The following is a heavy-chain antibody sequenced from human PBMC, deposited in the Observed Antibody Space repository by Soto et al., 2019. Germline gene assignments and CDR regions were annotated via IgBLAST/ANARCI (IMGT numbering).Heavy chain of an antibody. J-gene: IGHJ6*02. D-gene: IGHD7-27*01. CDR3: AKGLTGAPYYAMDV. CDR1: GFTFSSYA. Sequence: GGSLRLSCAASGFTFSSYAMSWVRQAPGKGLEWVSAISGSAGSTYYADSVKGRFTISRDNPKNTLYLQMNSLRVEDTAVYYCAKGLTGAPYYAMDVWGQGTTVTVSS. CDR2: ISGSAGST. V-gene: IGHV3-23*01.